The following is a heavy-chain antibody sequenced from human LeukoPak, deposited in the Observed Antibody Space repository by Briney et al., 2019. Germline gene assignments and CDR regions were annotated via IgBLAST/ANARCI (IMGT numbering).Heavy chain of an antibody. Sequence: GASVKVSCKASGYTFTSYGISWVRQAPGQGLEWMGWISAYNGNTNYAQKLQGRVTMTTDTSTSTAYMELRGLRSDDTAVYYCARPQYDILTGYSPYGAFDIWGQGTMVTVSS. CDR2: ISAYNGNT. CDR3: ARPQYDILTGYSPYGAFDI. V-gene: IGHV1-18*01. D-gene: IGHD3-9*01. J-gene: IGHJ3*02. CDR1: GYTFTSYG.